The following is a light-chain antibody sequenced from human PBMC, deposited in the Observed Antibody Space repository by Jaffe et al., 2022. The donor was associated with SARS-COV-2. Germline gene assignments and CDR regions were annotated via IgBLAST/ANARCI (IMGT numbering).Light chain of an antibody. CDR1: SSDVGGYKY. J-gene: IGLJ3*02. V-gene: IGLV2-14*01. CDR3: SSYTSRSTWV. CDR2: DVS. Sequence: QSALTQPASVSGSPGQSITISCTGTSSDVGGYKYVSWYQQHPGKAPKLMIYDVSNRPSGVSNRFSGSKSGNTASLTISGLQGEDESDYYCSSYTSRSTWVFGGGTKLTVL.